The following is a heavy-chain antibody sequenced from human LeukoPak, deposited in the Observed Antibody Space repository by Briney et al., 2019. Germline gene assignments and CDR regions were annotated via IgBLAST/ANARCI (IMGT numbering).Heavy chain of an antibody. Sequence: SATLSLTCAVYGGCFGGYYWSWIRQPPGPGLEWLGDINHCGSTNYNPSLKSRVTISVDTSKNQFSLKLSSVTAADTAVYYCARGDGARSFYGDALPEGFDYWGQGTLVTVSS. CDR3: ARGDGARSFYGDALPEGFDY. J-gene: IGHJ4*02. CDR2: INHCGST. V-gene: IGHV4-34*01. D-gene: IGHD4-17*01. CDR1: GGCFGGYY.